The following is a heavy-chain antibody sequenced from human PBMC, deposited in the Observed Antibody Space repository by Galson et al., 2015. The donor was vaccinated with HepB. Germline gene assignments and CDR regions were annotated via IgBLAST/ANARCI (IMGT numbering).Heavy chain of an antibody. V-gene: IGHV3-53*01. D-gene: IGHD3-22*01. Sequence: SLRLSCAASGFTVSTNFMTWVRQAPGKGLEWVSVIYSGGSTYYADSVKGRFTISRDNSKNTLYLQMNSLRAEDTAVYYCARMASYYFDSSGYPIHDAFDLWGQGTVVTVSS. CDR3: ARMASYYFDSSGYPIHDAFDL. CDR2: IYSGGST. J-gene: IGHJ3*01. CDR1: GFTVSTNF.